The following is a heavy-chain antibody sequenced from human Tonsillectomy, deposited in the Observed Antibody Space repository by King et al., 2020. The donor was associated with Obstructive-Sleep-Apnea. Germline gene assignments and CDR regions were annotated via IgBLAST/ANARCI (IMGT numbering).Heavy chain of an antibody. CDR3: TIRGYSYGEYFDY. J-gene: IGHJ4*02. CDR2: IRSKANSYAT. CDR1: GFTFSGSA. V-gene: IGHV3-73*01. Sequence: VQLVESGGGLVQPGGSLKLSCAASGFTFSGSAMHWVRQASGKGLEWVGRIRSKANSYATAYAASMKGRFTISRDDSKNTAYLQMNSLKTEDTAVYYCTIRGYSYGEYFDYWGQGTLVTVSS. D-gene: IGHD5-18*01.